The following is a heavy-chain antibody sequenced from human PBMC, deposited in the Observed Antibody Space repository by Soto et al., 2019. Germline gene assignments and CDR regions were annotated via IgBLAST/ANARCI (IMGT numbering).Heavy chain of an antibody. CDR3: ARAWQWLENDAFDI. CDR1: GGTFSSYT. D-gene: IGHD6-19*01. Sequence: QVQLVQSGAEVKKPGSSVKVSCKASGGTFSSYTISWVRQAPGQGLEWMGRIIPILGIANYAQKFQGRVTITADKSTSTAYMELSCLRSEDTAVYYCARAWQWLENDAFDIWGQGTMVTVSS. CDR2: IIPILGIA. J-gene: IGHJ3*02. V-gene: IGHV1-69*02.